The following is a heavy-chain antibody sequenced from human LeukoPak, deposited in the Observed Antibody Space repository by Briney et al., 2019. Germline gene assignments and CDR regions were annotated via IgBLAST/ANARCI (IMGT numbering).Heavy chain of an antibody. CDR2: IYYSGST. Sequence: SETLSLTCTVSGGSISSSSYYWGWIRQPPGKGLEWIGSIYYSGSTYYNPSLKSRVTISVDTSKNQFSLKLSSVTAADTAVYYCARVAYSSSRYNSGFDPWGQGTLVTVSS. CDR3: ARVAYSSSRYNSGFDP. CDR1: GGSISSSSYY. D-gene: IGHD6-13*01. J-gene: IGHJ5*02. V-gene: IGHV4-39*07.